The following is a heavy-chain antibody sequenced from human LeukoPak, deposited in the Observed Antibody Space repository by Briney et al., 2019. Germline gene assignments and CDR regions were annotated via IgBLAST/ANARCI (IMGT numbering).Heavy chain of an antibody. J-gene: IGHJ2*01. CDR1: GFTFSSYA. V-gene: IGHV3-23*01. D-gene: IGHD3-3*01. CDR3: AKWPVGFLEWLTYWYFDP. CDR2: ISGSGGST. Sequence: PGGSLRLSCAASGFTFSSYAMSWVRQAPGKGLEWVSAISGSGGSTYYADSVKGRFTISRDNSKNTLSLQMNSLRAEDTAVYYCAKWPVGFLEWLTYWYFDPWGRGTLVTVSS.